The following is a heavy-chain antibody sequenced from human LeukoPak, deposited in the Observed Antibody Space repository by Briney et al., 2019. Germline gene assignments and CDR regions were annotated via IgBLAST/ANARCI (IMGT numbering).Heavy chain of an antibody. V-gene: IGHV4-38-2*02. CDR3: ARLTPGKNWFDP. CDR2: MYHSGIT. J-gene: IGHJ5*02. CDR1: GYSINSAYY. Sequence: SETLSLTCTVSGYSINSAYYWGWIRQPPGRGLEWIGTMYHSGITYYNLSLKSRVTISVDTSKNQFSLKLNSVTAADTAVYYCARLTPGKNWFDPWGHGTLVTVSS. D-gene: IGHD3-10*01.